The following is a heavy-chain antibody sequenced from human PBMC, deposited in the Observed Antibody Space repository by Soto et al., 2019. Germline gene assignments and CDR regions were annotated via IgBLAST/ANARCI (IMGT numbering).Heavy chain of an antibody. D-gene: IGHD5-18*01. V-gene: IGHV1-69*01. CDR2: IITAFGTT. Sequence: QVQLVQSGPEVKKPGSSVKVSCKASGDTFNSYVITWVRQAPGQGLEWLGGIITAFGTTRYAQNFQDRLTITADEAATTDHMELSSLTSDDTAMYYCTRSYGYTFGGSLDNWGQGPVVTVSS. J-gene: IGHJ4*02. CDR1: GDTFNSYV. CDR3: TRSYGYTFGGSLDN.